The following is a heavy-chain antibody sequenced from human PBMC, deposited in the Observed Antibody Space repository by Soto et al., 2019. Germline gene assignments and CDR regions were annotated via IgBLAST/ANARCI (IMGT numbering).Heavy chain of an antibody. CDR3: AAVDYDILTGYPSFAY. J-gene: IGHJ4*02. D-gene: IGHD3-9*01. Sequence: SVKVSCKASGFTFTSSAVQWVRLARGQRLEWIGWIVVGSGNTNYAQKFQERVTITRDMSTSTAYMELSSLRSEDTAVYYCAAVDYDILTGYPSFAYRGQGTLVTVSS. V-gene: IGHV1-58*01. CDR1: GFTFTSSA. CDR2: IVVGSGNT.